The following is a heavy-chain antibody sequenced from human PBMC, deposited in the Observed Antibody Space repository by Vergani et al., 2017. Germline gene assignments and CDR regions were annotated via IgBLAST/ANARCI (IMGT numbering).Heavy chain of an antibody. CDR3: ARRGRAAAGTGHDAFDI. V-gene: IGHV1-8*02. CDR1: GYTFTSYD. CDR2: MNPNSGNT. D-gene: IGHD6-13*01. Sequence: QVQLVQSGAEVKKPGASVKVSCTASGYTFTSYDINWVRQATGQGLEWMGWMNPNSGNTGYAQKFQGRVTMTRNTSISTAYMELSSLRSEDTAVYYCARRGRAAAGTGHDAFDIWGQGTMVTVSS. J-gene: IGHJ3*02.